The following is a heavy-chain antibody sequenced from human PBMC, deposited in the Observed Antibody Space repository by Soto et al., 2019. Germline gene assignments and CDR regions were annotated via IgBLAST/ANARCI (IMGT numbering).Heavy chain of an antibody. CDR1: GPTCSSYA. CDR2: IIPIFGTE. D-gene: IGHD3-10*01. J-gene: IGHJ4*02. Sequence: SVKRSCQASGPTCSSYAISCVLQAPGQGLEGMGRIIPIFGTENYAQKFQGRVTITADKSTSTSYMELSSLRSEDTAGYSWARKLPSSSGGFDEWGQGTLVTAS. CDR3: ARKLPSSSGGFDE. V-gene: IGHV1-69*06.